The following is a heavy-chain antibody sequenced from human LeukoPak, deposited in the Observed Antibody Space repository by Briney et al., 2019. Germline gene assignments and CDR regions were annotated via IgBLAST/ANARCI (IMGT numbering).Heavy chain of an antibody. CDR2: FDPEDGET. V-gene: IGHV1-24*01. Sequence: ASVKVSCKVSGYTLTELSMHWVRQAPGKGLEWMGGFDPEDGETIYAQKFQGRVTMTEDTSTDTAYMELSSLRSEDTAVYYCATDLPRGYSHFDYWGQGTLATVSS. J-gene: IGHJ4*02. D-gene: IGHD5-18*01. CDR1: GYTLTELS. CDR3: ATDLPRGYSHFDY.